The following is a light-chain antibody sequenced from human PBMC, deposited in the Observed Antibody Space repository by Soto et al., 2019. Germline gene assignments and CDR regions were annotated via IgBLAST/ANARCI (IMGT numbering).Light chain of an antibody. J-gene: IGKJ5*01. Sequence: EIVMTQSPATLSVSPGDRATLSCRASQSVSSNLSWYQQKPGQAPRLLMYGASTRATGIPARFSGSGAWTEFTLTISSLQSEDFAVYYCQQYNNWPPITFGQGTRLEIK. CDR1: QSVSSN. CDR2: GAS. V-gene: IGKV3-15*01. CDR3: QQYNNWPPIT.